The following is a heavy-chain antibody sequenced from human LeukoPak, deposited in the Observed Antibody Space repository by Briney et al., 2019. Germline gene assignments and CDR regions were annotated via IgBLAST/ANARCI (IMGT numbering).Heavy chain of an antibody. CDR2: IYSSGST. CDR3: ARSMVRGVIPDY. CDR1: GGSISSYF. V-gene: IGHV4-59*01. D-gene: IGHD3-10*01. Sequence: SETLSLTCTVSGGSISSYFWSWIRQPPGKGLEWIGYIYSSGSTNYNPSLKSRVTISLDTSKNQFSLKLTSVTAADTAVHYCARSMVRGVIPDYWGQGTLVTVSS. J-gene: IGHJ4*02.